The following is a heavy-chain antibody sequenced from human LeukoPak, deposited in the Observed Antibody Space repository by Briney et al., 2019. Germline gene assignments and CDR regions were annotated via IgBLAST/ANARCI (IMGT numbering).Heavy chain of an antibody. CDR3: AKDTMDTAMVNPGMCDY. CDR2: ISGDGGST. CDR1: GFTFNDYA. D-gene: IGHD5-18*01. J-gene: IGHJ4*02. V-gene: IGHV3-43*02. Sequence: GGSLRLSCAASGFTFNDYAKHWVRQAPAKGLEWVSLISGDGGSTYYADSVKCRFTISRDNNKNSLDLQMNSLRTEDTALYYCAKDTMDTAMVNPGMCDYWGQGTLVTVSS.